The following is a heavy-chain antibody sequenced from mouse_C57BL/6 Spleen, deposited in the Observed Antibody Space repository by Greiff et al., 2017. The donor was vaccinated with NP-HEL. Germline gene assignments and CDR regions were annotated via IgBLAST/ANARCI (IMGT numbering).Heavy chain of an antibody. D-gene: IGHD1-1*01. J-gene: IGHJ2*01. CDR1: GYTFTSYW. CDR2: IDPSDSYT. V-gene: IGHV1-50*01. CDR3: ARFTTVAYFDY. Sequence: QVQLKQPGAELVKPGASVKLSCKASGYTFTSYWMQWVKQRPGQGLEWIGEIDPSDSYTNYNQKFKGKATLTVDTSSSTAYMQLSSLTSEDSAVYYCARFTTVAYFDYWGQGTTLTVSS.